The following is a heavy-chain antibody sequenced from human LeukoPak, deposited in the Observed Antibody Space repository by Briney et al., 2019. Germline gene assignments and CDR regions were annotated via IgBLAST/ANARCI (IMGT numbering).Heavy chain of an antibody. CDR1: GGTFSSYA. J-gene: IGHJ4*02. CDR3: AKEGLYYDFWSGTN. D-gene: IGHD3-3*01. V-gene: IGHV1-69*13. CDR2: IIPILGTA. Sequence: SVKVSCKASGGTFSSYAISWVRQAPGQGLEWMGGIIPILGTANYAQKFQGRVTITADESTSTAYMELSSLRSEDTAVYYCAKEGLYYDFWSGTNWGQGTLVTVSS.